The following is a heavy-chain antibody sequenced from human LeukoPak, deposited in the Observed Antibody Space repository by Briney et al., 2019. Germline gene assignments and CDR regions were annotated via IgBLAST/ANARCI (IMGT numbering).Heavy chain of an antibody. V-gene: IGHV1-2*02. CDR1: GYTFTGYY. J-gene: IGHJ4*02. Sequence: ASVKVSCKASGYTFTGYYMHWVRQAPGQGLEWMGWINPNSGGTNYAQKFQGRVTMTRDTSISTAYMELSRLRSDDTAVYYCARAGGSRDGYNPTAYYFDYWGQGTLVTVSS. D-gene: IGHD5-24*01. CDR3: ARAGGSRDGYNPTAYYFDY. CDR2: INPNSGGT.